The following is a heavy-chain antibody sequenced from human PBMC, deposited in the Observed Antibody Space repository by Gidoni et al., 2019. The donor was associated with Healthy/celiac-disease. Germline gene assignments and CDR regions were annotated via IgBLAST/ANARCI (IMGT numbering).Heavy chain of an antibody. D-gene: IGHD1-1*01. V-gene: IGHV3-48*02. CDR2: IRSSSRTI. Sequence: EVQLVESGGGLVQPGGSLRLSCAASGFPFSSYSMNWVRQAPGKGLEWVSYIRSSSRTIYYADSVKGRFTISRDNAKNSMYLQMNSRRDEDTAVYYCARAYWNDEPFDYWGQGTLVTVSS. CDR1: GFPFSSYS. J-gene: IGHJ4*02. CDR3: ARAYWNDEPFDY.